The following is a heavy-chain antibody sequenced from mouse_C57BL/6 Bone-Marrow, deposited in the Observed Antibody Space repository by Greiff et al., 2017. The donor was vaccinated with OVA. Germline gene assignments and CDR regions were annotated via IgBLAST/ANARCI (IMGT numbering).Heavy chain of an antibody. J-gene: IGHJ2*01. CDR2: IYPGDGDT. CDR3: ARWEGGAYPFDY. D-gene: IGHD6-5*01. CDR1: GYAFSSYW. V-gene: IGHV1-80*01. Sequence: QVQLQQSGAELVTPGASVKISCKASGYAFSSYWLNWVKQRPGQGLEWIGQIYPGDGDTNYNGKFKGKATMTADKSSSTAYMQLSSLTSEVSAVDFCARWEGGAYPFDYWGQGTTLTVSS.